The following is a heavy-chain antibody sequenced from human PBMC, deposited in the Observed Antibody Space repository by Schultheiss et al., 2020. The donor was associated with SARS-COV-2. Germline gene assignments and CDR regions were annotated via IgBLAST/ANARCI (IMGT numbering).Heavy chain of an antibody. J-gene: IGHJ5*02. CDR1: GGSISSGGYY. V-gene: IGHV4-61*08. CDR2: IYYSGST. D-gene: IGHD3-10*01. Sequence: SETLSLTCTVSGGSISSGGYYWSWIRQHPGKGLEWIGYIYYSGSTNYNPSLKSRVTISVDTSKNQFSLKLSSVTAADTAVYYCAREVLWFGELLGGFDPWGQGTLVTVSS. CDR3: AREVLWFGELLGGFDP.